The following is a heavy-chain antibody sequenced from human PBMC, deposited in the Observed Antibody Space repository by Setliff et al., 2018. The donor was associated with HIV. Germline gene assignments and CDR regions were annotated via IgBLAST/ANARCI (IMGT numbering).Heavy chain of an antibody. CDR3: ARARYYYDPDNTGSSGEYFDY. Sequence: PSETLSLTCSVSGGSMSSGDYYWSWIRQHPGKGLEWIGYIYYSGSTYYNPSLKSRITISGDTSKNEFSLKVTSVTAADTAVYSCARARYYYDPDNTGSSGEYFDYWGQGALVTVSS. CDR2: IYYSGST. J-gene: IGHJ4*02. CDR1: GGSMSSGDYY. V-gene: IGHV4-31*03. D-gene: IGHD3-22*01.